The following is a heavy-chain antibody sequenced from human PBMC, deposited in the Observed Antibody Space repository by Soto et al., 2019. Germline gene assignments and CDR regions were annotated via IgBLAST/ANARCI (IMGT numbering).Heavy chain of an antibody. D-gene: IGHD3-9*01. Sequence: SETLSLTCTVSGGSISSSSYYWGWIRQPPGKGLEWIGSIYYSGSTYYNPSLKSRVTISVDTSKNQFSLKLSSVTAADTAVYYCASLPRSYDILTEYYFDYWGQGNXVTVSS. CDR2: IYYSGST. V-gene: IGHV4-39*01. J-gene: IGHJ4*02. CDR3: ASLPRSYDILTEYYFDY. CDR1: GGSISSSSYY.